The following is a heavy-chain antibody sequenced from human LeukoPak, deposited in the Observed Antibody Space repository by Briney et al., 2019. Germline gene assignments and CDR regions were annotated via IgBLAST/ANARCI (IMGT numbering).Heavy chain of an antibody. V-gene: IGHV3-66*01. Sequence: GGSLRLSCAASGFTVSSNYMSWVRQAPGKGLEWVSVIYSGGSTYYADSVKGRFTISRDNSKNTLYLQMNSLRAEDTAVYYCARDGGGYVPYSSSRYQSNWFDPWGQGTLVTVSS. D-gene: IGHD6-13*01. CDR2: IYSGGST. CDR3: ARDGGGYVPYSSSRYQSNWFDP. CDR1: GFTVSSNY. J-gene: IGHJ5*02.